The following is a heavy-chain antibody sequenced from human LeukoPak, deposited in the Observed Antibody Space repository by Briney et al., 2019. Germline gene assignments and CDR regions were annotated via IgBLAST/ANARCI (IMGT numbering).Heavy chain of an antibody. D-gene: IGHD3-22*01. Sequence: GGSLRLSCAASGFSFSVYWMHWVRQAPGKGPVWVSRIKTDGSITDYADSVKGRFTISRDNAKNSLYLQMNSLRAEDTAVYYCARDPPRNYYDSSGYYYGGSDYWGQGTLVTVSS. V-gene: IGHV3-74*01. J-gene: IGHJ4*02. CDR1: GFSFSVYW. CDR3: ARDPPRNYYDSSGYYYGGSDY. CDR2: IKTDGSIT.